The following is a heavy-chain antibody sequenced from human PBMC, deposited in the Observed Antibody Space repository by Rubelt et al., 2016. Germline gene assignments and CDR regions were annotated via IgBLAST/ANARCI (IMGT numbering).Heavy chain of an antibody. CDR2: IIPIFGTA. D-gene: IGHD3-10*01. Sequence: QVQLVQSGAEVKKPGSSVKVSCKASGGTFSSYAISWVRQAPGQGLEWMGGIIPIFGTANYAPKFQGRVTITADQSTSAAYMELSSLRSEDTAVDYRERLRGAKAGADFNDWGQGTLVTVSS. J-gene: IGHJ4*02. CDR1: GGTFSSYA. V-gene: IGHV1-69*12. CDR3: ERLRGAKAGADFND.